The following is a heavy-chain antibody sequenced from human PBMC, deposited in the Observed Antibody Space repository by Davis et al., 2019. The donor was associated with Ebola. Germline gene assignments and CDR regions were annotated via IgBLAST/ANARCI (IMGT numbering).Heavy chain of an antibody. CDR1: GSSLTNYY. V-gene: IGHV4-34*01. J-gene: IGHJ6*02. CDR3: ARWAGGRDIVLVPAAYYYYGMDV. CDR2: ISLGGTT. D-gene: IGHD2-2*01. Sequence: MPGGSLRLSCAVYGSSLTNYYWTWIRQPPGKGLEWIGEISLGGTTNYNPSLKSRVTISLDTSTNQFSLRLTSVTAADTAVYYCARWAGGRDIVLVPAAYYYYGMDVWGQGTTVIVSS.